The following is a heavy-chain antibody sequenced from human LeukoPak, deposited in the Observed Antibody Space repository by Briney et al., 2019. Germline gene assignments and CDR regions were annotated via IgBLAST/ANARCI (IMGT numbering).Heavy chain of an antibody. CDR1: GFTFSSYA. D-gene: IGHD5-18*01. CDR3: ARERSEAVGYKWIQAWQKYYGMDI. Sequence: PGRSLRLSCAASGFTFSSYAMHWVRQAPGKGLEWVAVISYDGSNKYYADSVKGRFTISRDNSKSILYLQMNSLRPQDTAVYYCARERSEAVGYKWIQAWQKYYGMDIWGQGTAVIVSS. CDR2: ISYDGSNK. V-gene: IGHV3-30-3*01. J-gene: IGHJ6*02.